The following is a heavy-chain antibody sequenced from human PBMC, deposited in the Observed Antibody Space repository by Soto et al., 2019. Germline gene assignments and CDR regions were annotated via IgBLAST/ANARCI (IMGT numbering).Heavy chain of an antibody. CDR2: ISYDGSNK. D-gene: IGHD3-10*01. J-gene: IGHJ6*02. Sequence: PGGSLRLSCAASGFTFSTYAMHWVRQAPGKGLEWVAAISYDGSNKYYADSVKGRFTISRDNSKNTLYLQMNSLRAEDTAVYYCARDQITMVRGVIPNYYYYYGMDVWGQGTTVTVSS. CDR1: GFTFSTYA. CDR3: ARDQITMVRGVIPNYYYYYGMDV. V-gene: IGHV3-30-3*01.